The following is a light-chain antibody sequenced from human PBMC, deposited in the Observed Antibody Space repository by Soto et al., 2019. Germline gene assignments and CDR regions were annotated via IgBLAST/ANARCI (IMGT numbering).Light chain of an antibody. CDR3: QLYGGF. V-gene: IGKV3-20*01. J-gene: IGKJ2*01. Sequence: EIMLTQSPGTLSLSPGEGATLSCRTSQAVYRGYLAWYQQRPGQAPRLLIYAASTRATGIPDRFSGSASGTDFTLSITRMESEDFAVYYCQLYGGFFGQGTKLEMK. CDR1: QAVYRGY. CDR2: AAS.